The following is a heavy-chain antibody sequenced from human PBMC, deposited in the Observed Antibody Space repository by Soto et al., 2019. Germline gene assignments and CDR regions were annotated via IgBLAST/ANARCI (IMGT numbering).Heavy chain of an antibody. CDR1: GFTFSSYW. D-gene: IGHD3-9*01. J-gene: IGHJ6*02. CDR2: INSDGSST. Sequence: GESLKISCAASGFTFSSYWMHWVRQAPGKGLVWVSRINSDGSSTSYADSVKGRFTISRDNAKNTLYLQMNSLRAEDTAVYYCASLPRSNYDILTGYYFPYYYGMDVWGQGTTVTVSS. V-gene: IGHV3-74*01. CDR3: ASLPRSNYDILTGYYFPYYYGMDV.